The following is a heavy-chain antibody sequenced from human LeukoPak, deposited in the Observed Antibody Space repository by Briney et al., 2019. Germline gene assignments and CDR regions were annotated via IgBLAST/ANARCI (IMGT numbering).Heavy chain of an antibody. J-gene: IGHJ4*02. CDR3: ARPLGGTGYSSSWYFNY. V-gene: IGHV5-51*01. D-gene: IGHD6-13*01. CDR1: GYSFISYW. Sequence: RGESLKISCKASGYSFISYWIAWVRQMPGKGLEWMGTIYPGDSDTRYSPSFQGQVTMSADKSISTAYLQWSSLTASDTAMYYCARPLGGTGYSSSWYFNYWGQGTLVTVSS. CDR2: IYPGDSDT.